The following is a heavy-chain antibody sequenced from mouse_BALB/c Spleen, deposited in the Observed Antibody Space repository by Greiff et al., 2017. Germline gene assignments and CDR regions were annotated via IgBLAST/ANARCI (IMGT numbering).Heavy chain of an antibody. D-gene: IGHD2-4*01. Sequence: QVQLQQSGPELVRPGASVKISCKASGYAFSSSWMNWVKQRPGQGLEWIGRIYPGDGDTNYNGKFKGKATLTADKSSSTAYMQLSSLTSVDSAVYFCARPAHGGLLDYWGQGTSVTVSS. V-gene: IGHV1-82*01. CDR3: ARPAHGGLLDY. CDR1: GYAFSSSW. J-gene: IGHJ4*01. CDR2: IYPGDGDT.